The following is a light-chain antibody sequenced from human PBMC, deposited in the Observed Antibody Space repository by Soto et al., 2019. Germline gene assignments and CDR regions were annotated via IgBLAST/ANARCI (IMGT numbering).Light chain of an antibody. V-gene: IGKV3D-15*01. J-gene: IGKJ1*01. CDR2: GAV. Sequence: EILLTQSPSTLSLSPGEGVTLSCRASQSVSGNLAWYQQKPGQAPRLLIYGAVTRATGIPARFSGRGSGTEFTLNITSLQSEDFAVYLCQQYNGWLWTFGQGTKVDIK. CDR1: QSVSGN. CDR3: QQYNGWLWT.